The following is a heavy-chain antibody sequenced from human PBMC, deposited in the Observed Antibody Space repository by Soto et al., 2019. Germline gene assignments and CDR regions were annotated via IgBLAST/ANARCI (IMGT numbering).Heavy chain of an antibody. CDR1: GGSISSGGYY. V-gene: IGHV4-31*03. CDR3: ARTKVTTTTRMNWFDP. D-gene: IGHD4-17*01. J-gene: IGHJ5*02. CDR2: IYYSGST. Sequence: TLSLTCTVSGGSISSGGYYWSWIRQHPGKGLEWIGYIYYSGSTYYNPSLKSRVTISVDTSKNQFSLKLSSVTAADTAVYYCARTKVTTTTRMNWFDPWGQGTLVTVSS.